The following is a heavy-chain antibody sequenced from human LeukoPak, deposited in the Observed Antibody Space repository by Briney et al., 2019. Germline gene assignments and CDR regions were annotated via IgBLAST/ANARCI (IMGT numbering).Heavy chain of an antibody. CDR2: IDPSDSYT. Sequence: GESLKISCKGSGYIFTTYWITWVRQMPGKGLEWMGRIDPSDSYTNYSPSFQGHVTISADKSISTAYLQWSSLKASDTAMYYCARQGDCSGGTCYFNSWFDPWGQGTLDTVSS. CDR1: GYIFTTYW. D-gene: IGHD2-15*01. J-gene: IGHJ5*02. CDR3: ARQGDCSGGTCYFNSWFDP. V-gene: IGHV5-10-1*01.